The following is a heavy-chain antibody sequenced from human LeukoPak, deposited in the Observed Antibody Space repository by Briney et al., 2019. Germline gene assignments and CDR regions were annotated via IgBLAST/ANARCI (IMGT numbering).Heavy chain of an antibody. D-gene: IGHD5-18*01. CDR1: GFTVSSNY. J-gene: IGHJ4*02. CDR2: IYSGGST. V-gene: IGHV3-53*01. Sequence: GGSLRLSCAASGFTVSSNYMSWVRQAPGKGLEWVSIIYSGGSTFYADSVKGRFTISRDNSKNTLYLQMNSLKNEDTAVYYCARLNRYSYGANSDYWGQGTLVTVSS. CDR3: ARLNRYSYGANSDY.